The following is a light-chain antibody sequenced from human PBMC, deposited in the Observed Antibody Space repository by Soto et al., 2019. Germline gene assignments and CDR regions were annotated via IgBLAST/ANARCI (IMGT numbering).Light chain of an antibody. CDR1: SSDVGGFNY. CDR3: SSYTSSAYVV. V-gene: IGLV2-14*01. J-gene: IGLJ2*01. Sequence: QSVLTQPASVSGSPGQSITISCTGTSSDVGGFNYVSWYQLHPGKVPKLMIYEVTNRPSGISNRFSGSKSGNTASLTVSGLQAEDEADYYCSSYTSSAYVVFGGGTQLTVL. CDR2: EVT.